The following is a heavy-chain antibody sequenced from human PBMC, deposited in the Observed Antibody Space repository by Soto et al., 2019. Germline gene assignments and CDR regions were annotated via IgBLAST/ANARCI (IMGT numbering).Heavy chain of an antibody. CDR3: ARSAYCSSTSCLTSGPYYYYYYMDV. CDR1: GGSFSGYY. Sequence: SETLSLTCAVYGGSFSGYYWSWIRQPPGKGLEWIGEINHSGSTNYNPSLKSRVTISVDTSKNQFSLKLSSVTAADTAVYYCARSAYCSSTSCLTSGPYYYYYYMDVWGKGTTVTVSS. CDR2: INHSGST. V-gene: IGHV4-34*01. J-gene: IGHJ6*03. D-gene: IGHD2-2*01.